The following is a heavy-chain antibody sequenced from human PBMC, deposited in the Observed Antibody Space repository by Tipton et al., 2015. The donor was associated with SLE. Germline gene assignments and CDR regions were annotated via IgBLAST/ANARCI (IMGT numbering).Heavy chain of an antibody. Sequence: SLRLSCTASGFSFSSFWTSWVRQAPGKGLEWVSYISHSSSTIYYADSVKGRFTISRDNAKNPLFLEMNSLRAEDTAVYYCARDFWSGYYRSFEYWGQGTLVTVSS. J-gene: IGHJ4*02. V-gene: IGHV3-48*01. CDR2: ISHSSSTI. CDR1: GFSFSSFW. CDR3: ARDFWSGYYRSFEY. D-gene: IGHD3-3*01.